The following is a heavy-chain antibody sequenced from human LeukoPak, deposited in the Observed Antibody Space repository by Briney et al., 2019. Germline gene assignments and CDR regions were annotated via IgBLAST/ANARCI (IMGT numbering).Heavy chain of an antibody. CDR2: IYYSGST. J-gene: IGHJ6*02. V-gene: IGHV4-31*03. D-gene: IGHD5-18*01. CDR3: ARALPNSYRYGMDV. CDR1: GGSISSGGYY. Sequence: PSQTLSLTCTVSGGSISSGGYYWSWIRQHPGKGLEWIGYIYYSGSTYYNPSLKSRVTISVDTSKNQFSLKLSSVTAADTAVYYCARALPNSYRYGMDVWGQGTTVTVSS.